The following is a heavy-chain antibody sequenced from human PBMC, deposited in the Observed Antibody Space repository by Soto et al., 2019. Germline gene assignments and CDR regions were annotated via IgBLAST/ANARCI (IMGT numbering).Heavy chain of an antibody. V-gene: IGHV3-30*18. Sequence: QVQLVESGGGVVQPGRSLRLSCAASGFTFSSYGMHWVRQAPGKGLEWVAVTSFDGSQKYYADSVKGRFSISRDKSKNTLYLQMNSLRADDTAVYYCAKDQDSSGWYDWGQGTLVTVSS. D-gene: IGHD6-19*01. CDR1: GFTFSSYG. CDR3: AKDQDSSGWYD. J-gene: IGHJ4*02. CDR2: TSFDGSQK.